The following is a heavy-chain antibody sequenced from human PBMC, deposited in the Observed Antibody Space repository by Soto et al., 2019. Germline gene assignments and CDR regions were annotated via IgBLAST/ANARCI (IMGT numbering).Heavy chain of an antibody. Sequence: GASVKVSLLASVRTLTDYYIHWVRQAPGQGVAWTGGIKLNRGGTMYAQKFQGRVTMTRDTSISTVYMELSRLRSDDTAIYYCARDYLSSVGDYRGENWFDPWGQGTLVTVSS. CDR3: ARDYLSSVGDYRGENWFDP. J-gene: IGHJ5*02. V-gene: IGHV1-2*02. D-gene: IGHD4-17*01. CDR1: VRTLTDYY. CDR2: IKLNRGGT.